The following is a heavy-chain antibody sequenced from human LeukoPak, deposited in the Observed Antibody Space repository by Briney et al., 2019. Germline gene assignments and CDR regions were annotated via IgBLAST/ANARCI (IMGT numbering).Heavy chain of an antibody. V-gene: IGHV3-21*01. Sequence: SGGSLRLSCAASGFTFSSYSMNWVRQAPGKGLEWVSSISSSSSYIYYADSVKGRFTISRDNAKNSLYLQMNSLRAEDTAVYYCARDNYDQFPPVATYYYYYYMDVWGKGTTVTVSS. D-gene: IGHD3-16*01. J-gene: IGHJ6*03. CDR1: GFTFSSYS. CDR3: ARDNYDQFPPVATYYYYYYMDV. CDR2: ISSSSSYI.